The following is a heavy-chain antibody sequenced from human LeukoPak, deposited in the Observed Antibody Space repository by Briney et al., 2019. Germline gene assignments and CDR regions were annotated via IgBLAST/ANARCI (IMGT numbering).Heavy chain of an antibody. CDR1: GFTFSSYS. CDR3: ASNGDLDY. CDR2: ISSSSSYI. D-gene: IGHD7-27*01. Sequence: PGGSLRLSCAASGFTFSSYSMNWVRQPQGKGLEWVSSISSSSSYIYYADSVKGRFTISRDNAKNSLYLQMNSLRAEDTAVYYCASNGDLDYWGQGTLVTVSS. V-gene: IGHV3-21*01. J-gene: IGHJ4*02.